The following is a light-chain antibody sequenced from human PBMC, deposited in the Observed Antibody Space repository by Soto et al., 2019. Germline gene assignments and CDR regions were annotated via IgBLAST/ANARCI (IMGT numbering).Light chain of an antibody. J-gene: IGKJ2*01. CDR2: GAS. CDR3: QQYDSSPRT. Sequence: IVLTQSPGTLSLSPGERATLSCRASQTLSSTHLAWYQQKPGQPPRLFIYGASSRATGIPDRFSGSGSGTDFTLTISRLEPEDFAVYYCQQYDSSPRTFGQGTKVDIK. CDR1: QTLSSTH. V-gene: IGKV3-20*01.